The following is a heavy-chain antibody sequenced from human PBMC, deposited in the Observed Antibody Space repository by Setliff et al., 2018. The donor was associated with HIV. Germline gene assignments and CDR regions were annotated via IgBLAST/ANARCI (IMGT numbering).Heavy chain of an antibody. CDR1: GFTVSTYY. Sequence: PGGSLRLSCAASGFTVSTYYMSWVRQAPGKGLEWVSTIYSGGSTYHADSMKGRFTISRDNSNNMLYLQMNSLRPDDTAVYYYVSSQSPQDRAVIIGGLWGQGTQVTVSS. V-gene: IGHV3-66*02. CDR2: IYSGGST. CDR3: VSSQSPQDRAVIIGGL. J-gene: IGHJ4*02. D-gene: IGHD3-10*01.